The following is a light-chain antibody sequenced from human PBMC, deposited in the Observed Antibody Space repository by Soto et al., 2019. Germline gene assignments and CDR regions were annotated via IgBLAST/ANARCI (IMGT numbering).Light chain of an antibody. V-gene: IGKV3-20*01. J-gene: IGKJ2*01. Sequence: EIVLTQSPGTLSLSPGERATLSCRASQSVNRNYLAWYQQKPGQVPRPLIYVASIRAAGVPDRLSGSGSGTDFTLTISRLEPEDYAVYCCQQYGTSPHTFGQGTKLEIK. CDR2: VAS. CDR1: QSVNRNY. CDR3: QQYGTSPHT.